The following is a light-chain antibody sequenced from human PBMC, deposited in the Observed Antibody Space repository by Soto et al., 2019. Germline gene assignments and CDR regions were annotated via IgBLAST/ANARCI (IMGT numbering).Light chain of an antibody. CDR3: QQYLSLQVT. CDR1: QTVTRNY. Sequence: EVVLTQSPGTLSLSPGERATLSCRASQTVTRNYLAWYQQKPGQAPRLLIYGASSRATDIPHRFSGSGSGTAFTLASSRLEPEDFALYYCQQYLSLQVTFGQGTKLEI. CDR2: GAS. J-gene: IGKJ2*01. V-gene: IGKV3-20*01.